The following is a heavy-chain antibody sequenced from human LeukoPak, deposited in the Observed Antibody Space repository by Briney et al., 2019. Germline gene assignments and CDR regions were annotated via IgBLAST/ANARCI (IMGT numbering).Heavy chain of an antibody. J-gene: IGHJ3*02. CDR2: ISSSSSYI. Sequence: GGSLRLSCAASGFTFSSYSMNWVRQAPGKGLEWVSSISSSSSYIYYTDSVKGRFTISRDNAKNSLYLQMNSLRAEDTAVYYCAREQLNYHDAFDIWGQGTMVAVSS. D-gene: IGHD1-7*01. V-gene: IGHV3-21*01. CDR1: GFTFSSYS. CDR3: AREQLNYHDAFDI.